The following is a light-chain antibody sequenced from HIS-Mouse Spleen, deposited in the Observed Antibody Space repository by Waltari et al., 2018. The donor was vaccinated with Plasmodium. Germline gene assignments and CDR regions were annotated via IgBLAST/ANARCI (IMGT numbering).Light chain of an antibody. CDR1: QSVSSN. V-gene: IGKV3-15*01. J-gene: IGKJ2*01. Sequence: EIVMTQSPATLSVSPGDRATIYCRASQSVSSNLAWYQQKPGQAPRLLIYGASTRATGIPARFSGSGSGTEFTLTISSMQSEDFAVYYCQQYNNWPPYTFGQGTKLEIK. CDR2: GAS. CDR3: QQYNNWPPYT.